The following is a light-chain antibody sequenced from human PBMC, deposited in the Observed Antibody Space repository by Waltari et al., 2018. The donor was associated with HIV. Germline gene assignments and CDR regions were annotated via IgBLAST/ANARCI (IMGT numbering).Light chain of an antibody. CDR3: AAWDDSRNAHVV. CDR1: NSNIGSTS. J-gene: IGLJ2*01. Sequence: QSVLTQPPSASGTPGQRVTISCSGSNSNIGSTSFNWSQQLPGTAPKLLIYSSNQRPLGVPDRFSGSKSGTSASLAISGLQSEDEADYYCAAWDDSRNAHVVFGGGTKLTVL. CDR2: SSN. V-gene: IGLV1-44*01.